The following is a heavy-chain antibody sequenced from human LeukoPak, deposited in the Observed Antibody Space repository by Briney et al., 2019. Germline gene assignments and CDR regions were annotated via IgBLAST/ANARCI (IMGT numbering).Heavy chain of an antibody. D-gene: IGHD6-6*01. J-gene: IGHJ4*02. CDR2: IYYSGST. V-gene: IGHV4-59*01. CDR3: ARGGLGTIATRPFDY. CDR1: GGSMSSYY. Sequence: SETLSLTCTVSGGSMSSYYWSWIRQPPGKGLEWIGCIYYSGSTNYNPSLKSRVTISVDTSKNQFSLKLSSVTAADTAVYYCARGGLGTIATRPFDYWGQGTLVTVSS.